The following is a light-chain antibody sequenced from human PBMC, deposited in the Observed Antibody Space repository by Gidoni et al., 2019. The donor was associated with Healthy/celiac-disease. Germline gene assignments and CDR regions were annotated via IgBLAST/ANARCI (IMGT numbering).Light chain of an antibody. V-gene: IGKV1-5*03. J-gene: IGKJ2*01. CDR2: KAS. CDR1: QSISSW. Sequence: DIQMTQSPSTLSASVGDRVTFTCRDSQSISSWLAWYQQKPGKAPKLLIYKASSLESGVPSRFSGSGSGTEFTLTSSSLQPDDFATYYCQQNNSYTFGQGTKLEIK. CDR3: QQNNSYT.